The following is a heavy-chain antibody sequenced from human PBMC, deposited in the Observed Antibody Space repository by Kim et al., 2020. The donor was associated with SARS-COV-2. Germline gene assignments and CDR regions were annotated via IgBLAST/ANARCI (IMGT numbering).Heavy chain of an antibody. V-gene: IGHV3-23*01. J-gene: IGHJ6*02. CDR3: AKFYSYDTYYYGMDV. Sequence: DSVKGRFTISRDNSRKTLYLQMNSLRAEDTAVYYCAKFYSYDTYYYGMDVWGQGTTVTVSS. D-gene: IGHD3-22*01.